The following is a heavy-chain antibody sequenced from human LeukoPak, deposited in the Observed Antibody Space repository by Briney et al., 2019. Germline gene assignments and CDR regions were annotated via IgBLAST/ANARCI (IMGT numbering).Heavy chain of an antibody. D-gene: IGHD6-19*01. V-gene: IGHV3-43*01. CDR2: ISWDGGST. CDR1: GFTFDDYT. Sequence: PGGSLRLSCAASGFTFDDYTMHWVRQAPGKGLEWVSLISWDGGSTYYAESVKGRFTISRDNSKNPLYLQMNSLRTEDTALYYCAKGSSGKSQNMDVWGKGTTVTVSS. CDR3: AKGSSGKSQNMDV. J-gene: IGHJ6*03.